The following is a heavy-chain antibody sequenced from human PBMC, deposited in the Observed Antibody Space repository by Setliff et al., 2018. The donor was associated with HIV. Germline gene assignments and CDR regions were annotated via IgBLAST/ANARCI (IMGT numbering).Heavy chain of an antibody. CDR3: ARSVFYGVAATHFDF. V-gene: IGHV4-31*02. D-gene: IGHD2-15*01. J-gene: IGHJ4*02. Sequence: SQTLSLTCTVSGDSISSGDHYWTWIRQHPGEGLEWIGYTYHTGRTYYNPSVNSRIIMSVDTSKNQFSLNLTSVTAADTAVYYCARSVFYGVAATHFDFWGPGALVTVSS. CDR2: TYHTGRT. CDR1: GDSISSGDHY.